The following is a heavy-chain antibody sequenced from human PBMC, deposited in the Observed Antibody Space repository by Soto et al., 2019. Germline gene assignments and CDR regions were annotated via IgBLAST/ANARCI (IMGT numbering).Heavy chain of an antibody. J-gene: IGHJ6*02. CDR2: IYHSGST. V-gene: IGHV4-4*02. D-gene: IGHD6-13*01. CDR3: AREGIAAAGHGAPLVYYHGMDV. Sequence: SETLSLTCAVSGGSISSSNWWSWVRQPPGKGLEWIGEIYHSGSTNYNPSLKSRVTISVDKSKNQFSLKLSSVTAADTAVYYCAREGIAAAGHGAPLVYYHGMDVWGQGTMVTVSS. CDR1: GGSISSSNW.